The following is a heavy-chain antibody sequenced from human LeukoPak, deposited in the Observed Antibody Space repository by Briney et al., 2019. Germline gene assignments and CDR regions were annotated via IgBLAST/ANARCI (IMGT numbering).Heavy chain of an antibody. D-gene: IGHD6-13*01. CDR3: ARIGYSSSYPFFDY. V-gene: IGHV4-38-2*01. CDR2: IYHSGST. J-gene: IGHJ4*02. CDR1: GYSISSGYY. Sequence: SETLSLTCAVSGYSISSGYYWGWIRQPPGKGLEWIGSIYHSGSTYYNPSLKSRVTISVDTSKNQFSLKLSSVTAADTAVYYCARIGYSSSYPFFDYWGQGTLVTVSP.